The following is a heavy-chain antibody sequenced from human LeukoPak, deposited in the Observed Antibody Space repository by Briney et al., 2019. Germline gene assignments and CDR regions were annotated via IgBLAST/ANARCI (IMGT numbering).Heavy chain of an antibody. Sequence: GGSLRLSCVSSGFTFSSFAMSWVRQAPGGGPEWVSVISGSGGSTYYADSVKGRFTISRDNSKSTLYLQMNSLRAEDTAVYYCAKDTSGSTSYSYHYGMDFWGQGTTVTVSS. CDR1: GFTFSSFA. CDR3: AKDTSGSTSYSYHYGMDF. J-gene: IGHJ6*02. D-gene: IGHD1-26*01. V-gene: IGHV3-23*01. CDR2: ISGSGGST.